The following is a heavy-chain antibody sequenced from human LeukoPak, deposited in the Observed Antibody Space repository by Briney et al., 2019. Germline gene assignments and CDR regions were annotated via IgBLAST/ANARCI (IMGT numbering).Heavy chain of an antibody. CDR2: ISSSSSYM. V-gene: IGHV3-21*01. J-gene: IGHJ5*02. Sequence: GGSLRLSCAASGFTFSSYSMNWVRQAPGKGLEWVSSISSSSSYMYYADSVKGRFTISRDNAKNSLYLQMNSLRAEDTAVYYCARGSIAAAGQYNWFDPWGQGTLVTVSS. D-gene: IGHD6-13*01. CDR1: GFTFSSYS. CDR3: ARGSIAAAGQYNWFDP.